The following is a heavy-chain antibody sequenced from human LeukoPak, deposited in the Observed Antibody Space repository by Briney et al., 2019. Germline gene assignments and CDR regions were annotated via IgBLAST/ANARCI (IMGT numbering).Heavy chain of an antibody. CDR1: GYTLTELS. D-gene: IGHD3-10*01. V-gene: IGHV1-24*01. J-gene: IGHJ4*02. CDR2: FDPEDGET. CDR3: ATVETYYYGSGSYYSMLY. Sequence: ASVTVSCKVSGYTLTELSMHWVRQAPGKGLEWMGGFDPEDGETIYAQKFQGRVTMTEDTSTDTAYMELSSLRSEDTAVYYCATVETYYYGSGSYYSMLYWGQGTLVTVSS.